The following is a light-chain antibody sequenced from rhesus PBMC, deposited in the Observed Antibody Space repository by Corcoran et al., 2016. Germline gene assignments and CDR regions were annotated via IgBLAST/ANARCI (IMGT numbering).Light chain of an antibody. V-gene: IGKV1-25*01. J-gene: IGKJ4*01. CDR1: QGISKY. Sequence: DIQMTQSPSSLSASVGDTVTITCQASQGISKYLAWYQQKPGKAPKLLIYYASPLQSGVPSRVSSSGSGTEFTLTISSLQPEGFASYYCQQHHSYPLTFGGGTKVELK. CDR3: QQHHSYPLT. CDR2: YAS.